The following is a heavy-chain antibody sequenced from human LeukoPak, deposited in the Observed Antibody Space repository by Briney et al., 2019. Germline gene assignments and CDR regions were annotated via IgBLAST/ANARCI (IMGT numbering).Heavy chain of an antibody. CDR1: VGIFSSYA. D-gene: IGHD5-18*01. J-gene: IGHJ4*02. V-gene: IGHV1-69*04. CDR3: AREVLRRGYSYGYRSSSFDY. CDR2: IIPILGIA. Sequence: SVNLSCKASVGIFSSYAISCVPQAPRQGLEWMGRIIPILGIANYAQKFQGRVTITADESTSTAYMELSSLRSEDTAVYYCAREVLRRGYSYGYRSSSFDYWGQGTLVTVSS.